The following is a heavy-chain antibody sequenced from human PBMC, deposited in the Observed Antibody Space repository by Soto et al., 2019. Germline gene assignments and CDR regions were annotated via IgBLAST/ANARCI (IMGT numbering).Heavy chain of an antibody. CDR2: INANNGNT. CDR1: GYTFTSYG. CDR3: GTSYDSGFDP. V-gene: IGHV1-18*04. Sequence: QVQLVQSGAEVKKPGASVMVSCKASGYTFTSYGISWIRQAPGQGLEWMGWINANNGNTDYAQNFQGRVTMTTDTSTSTAYMELRSLRSDDTAVYYCGTSYDSGFDPWGQGTLVSVSS. J-gene: IGHJ5*02. D-gene: IGHD5-12*01.